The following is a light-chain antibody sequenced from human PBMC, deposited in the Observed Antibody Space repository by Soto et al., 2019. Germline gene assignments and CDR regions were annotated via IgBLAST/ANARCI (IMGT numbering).Light chain of an antibody. J-gene: IGLJ1*01. CDR1: AIGSKS. CDR3: QVWHSRSDHYV. Sequence: SYELTQPPSVSVAPGQTANIPCGGSAIGSKSVHWYQQKPGQAPVVVVYDESDLPSGIPERFSGSNSGKTATLTISRVEAGDKADYYCQVWHSRSDHYVFGTGTTLTVL. V-gene: IGLV3-21*02. CDR2: DES.